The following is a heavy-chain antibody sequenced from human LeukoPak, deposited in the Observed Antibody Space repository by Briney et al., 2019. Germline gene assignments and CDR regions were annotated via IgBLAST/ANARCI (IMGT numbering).Heavy chain of an antibody. CDR1: GFTFSSYG. V-gene: IGHV3-33*01. D-gene: IGHD6-19*01. J-gene: IGHJ4*02. Sequence: GRSLRLSCAASGFTFSSYGMHWVRQAPGKGLEWVAVIWYDGSNKYYADSVKGRFTISRDNSKNTLYLQMNSLRAEDTAVYYCASTPPRLYSSGWFYLFDYWGQGTLVTVSS. CDR2: IWYDGSNK. CDR3: ASTPPRLYSSGWFYLFDY.